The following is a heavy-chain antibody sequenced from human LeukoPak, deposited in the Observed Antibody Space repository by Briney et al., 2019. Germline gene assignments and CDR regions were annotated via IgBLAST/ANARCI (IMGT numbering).Heavy chain of an antibody. Sequence: GGSLRLSCAASGFTFTTYWMNWVRQAPGKGLEWVANINQDGGEKYYVDSAKGRFTISRDNAKNSLYLQVNSLRAEDTAIYYCAREGAIVGNAFDLWGLGTMVIVSS. J-gene: IGHJ3*01. CDR1: GFTFTTYW. V-gene: IGHV3-7*01. D-gene: IGHD3-16*02. CDR3: AREGAIVGNAFDL. CDR2: INQDGGEK.